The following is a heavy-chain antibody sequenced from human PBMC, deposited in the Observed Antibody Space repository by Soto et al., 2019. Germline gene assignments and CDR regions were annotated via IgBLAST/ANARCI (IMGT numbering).Heavy chain of an antibody. D-gene: IGHD6-13*01. J-gene: IGHJ5*02. CDR2: IYYSGST. CDR1: GGSISSSSYY. V-gene: IGHV4-61*05. CDR3: ATNIAAAGYWFDP. Sequence: SETLSLTCTVSGGSISSSSYYWGWLRQPPGKGLEWIGNIYYSGSTNYNPSLKSRVTISVDTSKNQFSLKLSSVTAADTAVYYCATNIAAAGYWFDPWGQGTLVTVSS.